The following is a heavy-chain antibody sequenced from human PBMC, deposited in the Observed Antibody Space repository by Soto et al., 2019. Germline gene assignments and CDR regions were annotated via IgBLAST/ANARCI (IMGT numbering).Heavy chain of an antibody. J-gene: IGHJ6*02. CDR1: GFTFTIYG. CDR3: ERVVAAAPVYYGMDV. Sequence: ASVKVSCKASGFTFTIYGIAWVRQAPRQGLEWMGWINPYNANTNYAQKFQGRVTMTTDTSTTTGYMELRSLRSDDTAVYYCERVVAAAPVYYGMDVWGQGTTVTVSS. CDR2: INPYNANT. V-gene: IGHV1-18*01. D-gene: IGHD2-15*01.